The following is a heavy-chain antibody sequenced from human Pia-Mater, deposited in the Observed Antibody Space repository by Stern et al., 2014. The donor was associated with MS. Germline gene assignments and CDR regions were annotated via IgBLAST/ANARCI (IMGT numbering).Heavy chain of an antibody. CDR2: VHHSGRT. J-gene: IGHJ4*02. D-gene: IGHD6-13*01. V-gene: IGHV4-4*02. Sequence: QLQLQASGPGLVRPSTTLFLTCSVSGDSMTNNNWWSRVRQAPGKGQEWIGKVHHSGRTHHNPSLQRRPTLSIDTSTKSISSGIDSVTAADTAVYYCARSKDSSSWYGYFDYWGQGTLVTVSS. CDR1: GDSMTNNNW. CDR3: ARSKDSSSWYGYFDY.